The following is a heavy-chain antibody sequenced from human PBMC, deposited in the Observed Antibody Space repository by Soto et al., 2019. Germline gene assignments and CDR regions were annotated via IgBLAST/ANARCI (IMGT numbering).Heavy chain of an antibody. CDR1: EVTFASYD. V-gene: IGHV3-23*01. CDR2: ITSGGGGA. Sequence: PVGSLRLSCVASEVTFASYDMDWVRQAPGRGLEWVSLITSGGGGANYADSVKGRFTISRDNSKNTLYLQMNSLRAEDTAIYNCVKEGRDWNSRGSFDLWGRGTMVTVSS. J-gene: IGHJ3*01. CDR3: VKEGRDWNSRGSFDL. D-gene: IGHD1-1*01.